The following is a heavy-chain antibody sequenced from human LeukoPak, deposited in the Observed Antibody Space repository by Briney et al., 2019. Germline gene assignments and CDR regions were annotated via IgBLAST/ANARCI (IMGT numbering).Heavy chain of an antibody. CDR1: GFTFSSYG. J-gene: IGHJ4*02. D-gene: IGHD4-17*01. CDR3: AKDWTTVTTFFDF. Sequence: GGSLRLSCAASGFTFSSYGMHWVRQAPGKGLEWVAVISYDGSNKYYADSVKGRFTISRDNSKNTLYLQMNSLRAEDTAVYYCAKDWTTVTTFFDFWGQGTLVTVSS. V-gene: IGHV3-30*18. CDR2: ISYDGSNK.